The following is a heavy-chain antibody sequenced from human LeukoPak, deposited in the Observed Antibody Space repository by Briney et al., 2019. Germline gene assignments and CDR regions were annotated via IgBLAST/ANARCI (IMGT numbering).Heavy chain of an antibody. Sequence: GASVKVSCKTSGYTFTSYGISWVRQAPGQGLEWMGWINPNSGGTDYAQNFQGRVTMTSDTSISTAYMELSRLRSDDTAVYYCASPWPYSGYTYYFDYWGQGTLVTVSS. V-gene: IGHV1-2*02. D-gene: IGHD5-12*01. J-gene: IGHJ4*02. CDR3: ASPWPYSGYTYYFDY. CDR2: INPNSGGT. CDR1: GYTFTSYG.